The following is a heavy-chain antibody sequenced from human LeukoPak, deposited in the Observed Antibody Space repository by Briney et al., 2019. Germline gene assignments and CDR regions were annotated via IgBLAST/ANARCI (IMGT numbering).Heavy chain of an antibody. J-gene: IGHJ4*02. Sequence: PSETLSLTCTVSGGSISSSSYYWGWIRQPPGKGLEWIGSIYHSGSTYYNPSLKSRVTISVDRSKNQFSLKLSSVTAADTAVYYCAREGSGTFDYWGQGTLVTVSS. V-gene: IGHV4-39*07. CDR3: AREGSGTFDY. CDR2: IYHSGST. CDR1: GGSISSSSYY. D-gene: IGHD1-26*01.